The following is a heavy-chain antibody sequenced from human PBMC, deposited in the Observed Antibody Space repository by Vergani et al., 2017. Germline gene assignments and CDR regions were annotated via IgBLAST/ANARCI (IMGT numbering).Heavy chain of an antibody. Sequence: EVQLVESGGGLVQPGGSLRLSCAASGFTFSSYEMNWVRQAPGKGLEWVSYISSSGSTIYYADSVKGRFTISRDNAKNSLYLQMNSLRAEDTAVYYCATEMRGYYYGSGSTYYYGMDVWGQGTTVTVSS. CDR2: ISSSGSTI. D-gene: IGHD3-10*01. CDR1: GFTFSSYE. V-gene: IGHV3-48*03. CDR3: ATEMRGYYYGSGSTYYYGMDV. J-gene: IGHJ6*02.